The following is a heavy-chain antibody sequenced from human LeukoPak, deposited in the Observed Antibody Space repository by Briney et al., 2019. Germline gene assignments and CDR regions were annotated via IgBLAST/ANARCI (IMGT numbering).Heavy chain of an antibody. V-gene: IGHV3-30*02. CDR2: KRFYGSYK. CDR3: ANSSAGITWFDP. Sequence: GGSLSLSCAVSGFIFSSSDMHWVRQAPAKGPEWVAFKRFYGSYKAYGDPVKGRFTIHRENPKNTLYSHMDSQRRDDTAVFYFANSSAGITWFDPWGQGALVTVSS. J-gene: IGHJ5*02. D-gene: IGHD1-1*01. CDR1: GFIFSSSD.